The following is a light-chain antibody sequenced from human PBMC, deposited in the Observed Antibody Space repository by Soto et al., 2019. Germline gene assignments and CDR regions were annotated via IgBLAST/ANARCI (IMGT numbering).Light chain of an antibody. Sequence: EIVLTQSPGTLSLSPGERATLSCRASQSVSSSYIAWYQQKPGQAPRLLIYGASSRSTGIPDRFSGSGSGTDFTLTISRLVPEDFAVYYCQLYENSLFTFGPGTKVDIK. CDR3: QLYENSLFT. CDR1: QSVSSSY. J-gene: IGKJ3*01. CDR2: GAS. V-gene: IGKV3-20*01.